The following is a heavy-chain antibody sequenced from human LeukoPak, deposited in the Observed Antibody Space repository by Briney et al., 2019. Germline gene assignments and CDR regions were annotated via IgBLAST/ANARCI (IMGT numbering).Heavy chain of an antibody. Sequence: SVKVSCKASGGTFSSYAISWVRQAPGQGLEWMGRIIPILGIANYAQKFQGRVTITADKSTSTAYMELSSLRSEDTAVYYCARDLAPWDYYYGMDVWGQGTTVTVSS. V-gene: IGHV1-69*04. D-gene: IGHD7-27*01. CDR2: IIPILGIA. J-gene: IGHJ6*02. CDR1: GGTFSSYA. CDR3: ARDLAPWDYYYGMDV.